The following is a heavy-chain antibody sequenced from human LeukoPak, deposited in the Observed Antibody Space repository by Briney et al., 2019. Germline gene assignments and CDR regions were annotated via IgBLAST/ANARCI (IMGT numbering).Heavy chain of an antibody. D-gene: IGHD2/OR15-2a*01. J-gene: IGHJ5*02. V-gene: IGHV1-46*01. CDR3: ARVRRTTFWWFDP. CDR2: INPSGGST. Sequence: ASVKVSCKASGYTFTSYYMHWVRQAPGEGLEWMGIINPSGGSTSYAQKFQGRVTMTRDMSTSTVYMELSSLRSEDTAVYYCARVRRTTFWWFDPWGQGTLVTVSS. CDR1: GYTFTSYY.